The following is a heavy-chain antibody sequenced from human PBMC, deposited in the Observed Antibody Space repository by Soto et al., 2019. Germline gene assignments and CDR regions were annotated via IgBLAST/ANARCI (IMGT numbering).Heavy chain of an antibody. J-gene: IGHJ5*02. CDR1: GGTFSSYA. Sequence: QVQLVQSGAEVKKPGSSVTVSCKASGGTFSSYAISWVRQAPGQGLEWMGGIIPICGTANYAQKFQGRVTITADESTSTAYMELSSLRSEDTAVYYCAREVSSTNWFDPWGQGTLVTASS. V-gene: IGHV1-69*01. CDR3: AREVSSTNWFDP. D-gene: IGHD6-13*01. CDR2: IIPICGTA.